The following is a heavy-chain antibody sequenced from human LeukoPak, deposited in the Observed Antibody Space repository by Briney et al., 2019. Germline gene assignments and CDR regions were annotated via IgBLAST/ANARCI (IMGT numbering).Heavy chain of an antibody. CDR2: IYYSGST. CDR1: GGSISSSSYY. D-gene: IGHD3-16*01. V-gene: IGHV4-61*05. Sequence: SETLSLTCTVSGGSISSSSYYWGWIRQPPGKGLEWIGYIYYSGSTNYNPSLKSRVTISVDTSKNQFSLKLSSVTAADTAVYYCARQGLSWFDPWGQGTLVTVSS. CDR3: ARQGLSWFDP. J-gene: IGHJ5*02.